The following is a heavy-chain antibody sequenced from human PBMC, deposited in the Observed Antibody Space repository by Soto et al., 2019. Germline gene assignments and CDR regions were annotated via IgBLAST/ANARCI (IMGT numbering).Heavy chain of an antibody. J-gene: IGHJ5*02. CDR3: ARASSGYYGGFDP. CDR2: INPNGGST. CDR1: GYIFNNYY. D-gene: IGHD3-22*01. Sequence: ASVKVSCKTSGYIFNNYYIHWVRQAPGQGLEWMGIINPNGGSTSYAQKFQGRVTMTRDMSTSTVYMELSSLRSEDTGIFYCARASSGYYGGFDPWGQGSLVTVSS. V-gene: IGHV1-46*02.